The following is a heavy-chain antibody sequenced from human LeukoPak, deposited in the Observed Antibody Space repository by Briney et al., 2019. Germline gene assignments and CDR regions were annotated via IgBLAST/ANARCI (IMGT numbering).Heavy chain of an antibody. Sequence: PSETLSLTCTVSGGSISSSSYYWGWIRQPPGKGLEWIGSIYYSGSTYYNPSLKSRVTMSVDTSKNQFSLKLSSVTAADTAVYYCARDDSSWYGGNWFDPWGQGTLVTVSS. CDR3: ARDDSSWYGGNWFDP. CDR2: IYYSGST. V-gene: IGHV4-39*07. CDR1: GGSISSSSYY. D-gene: IGHD6-13*01. J-gene: IGHJ5*02.